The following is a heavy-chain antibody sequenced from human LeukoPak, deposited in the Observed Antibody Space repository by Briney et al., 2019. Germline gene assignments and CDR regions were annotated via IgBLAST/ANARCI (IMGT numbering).Heavy chain of an antibody. CDR1: GGSISSSSYY. CDR3: ARGNYYDSSAPFDY. V-gene: IGHV4-39*07. J-gene: IGHJ4*02. Sequence: PSETLSLTCTVSGGSISSSSYYWGWIRQPPGKGLEWIGSIYYSGSTYYNPSLKSRVTISVDTSKNQFSLKLSSVTAADTAVYYCARGNYYDSSAPFDYWGQGTLVTVSS. CDR2: IYYSGST. D-gene: IGHD3-22*01.